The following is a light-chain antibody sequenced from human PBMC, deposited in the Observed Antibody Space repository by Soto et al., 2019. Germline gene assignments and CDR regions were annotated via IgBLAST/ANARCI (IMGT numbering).Light chain of an antibody. CDR3: QVWDSGSDHVV. Sequence: SYELTQPPSVSVAPGQTATMTCAGNNIGVKNVHWFQQKPGQAPVLVVYDDRDRPSGIPERFSGSNSGNTATLTTSRVEAGDEADYYCQVWDSGSDHVVFGGGTQLTVL. CDR2: DDR. J-gene: IGLJ3*02. V-gene: IGLV3-21*02. CDR1: NIGVKN.